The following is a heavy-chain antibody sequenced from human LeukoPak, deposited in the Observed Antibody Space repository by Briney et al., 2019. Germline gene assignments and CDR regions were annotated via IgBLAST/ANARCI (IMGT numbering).Heavy chain of an antibody. CDR2: INPNSGGT. J-gene: IGHJ4*02. Sequence: ASVKVSCKASGYTFTCYYMHWVRQAPGQGLEWMGWINPNSGGTNYAQKFQGWVTMTRDTSISTAYMELSRLRSDDTAVYYCARDPGYSYGYDYWGQGTLVTVSS. D-gene: IGHD5-18*01. CDR1: GYTFTCYY. V-gene: IGHV1-2*04. CDR3: ARDPGYSYGYDY.